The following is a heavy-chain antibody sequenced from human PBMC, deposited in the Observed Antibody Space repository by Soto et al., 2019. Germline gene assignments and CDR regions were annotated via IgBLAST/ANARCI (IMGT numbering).Heavy chain of an antibody. CDR3: ARGPDILTGYRHPNFDY. Sequence: QVQLVQSGAEVKKPGASVKVSCKASGYTFTGYYMHWVRQAPGQGLEWMGWINPNSGGTNYAQKFQGWVTMTRDTSISTAYMELSRLRSDDTAVYYCARGPDILTGYRHPNFDYWGQGTLVTVSS. D-gene: IGHD3-9*01. V-gene: IGHV1-2*04. CDR2: INPNSGGT. J-gene: IGHJ4*02. CDR1: GYTFTGYY.